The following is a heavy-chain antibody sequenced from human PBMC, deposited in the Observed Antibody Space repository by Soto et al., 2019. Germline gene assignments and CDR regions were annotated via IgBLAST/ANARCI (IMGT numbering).Heavy chain of an antibody. CDR2: IYPGDSDT. Sequence: GESLKISCKGSGYSFTSYWIGWVRQMPGKGLEWMGIIYPGDSDTRYSPSFQGQVTISADKSISTAYLQWSSLKASDTAMYYSARRVWNSEDYYYMDVWGKGTTVTVSS. CDR3: ARRVWNSEDYYYMDV. CDR1: GYSFTSYW. J-gene: IGHJ6*03. V-gene: IGHV5-51*01. D-gene: IGHD1-7*01.